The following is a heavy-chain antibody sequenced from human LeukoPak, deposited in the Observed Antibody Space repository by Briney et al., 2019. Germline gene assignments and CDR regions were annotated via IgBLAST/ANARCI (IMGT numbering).Heavy chain of an antibody. J-gene: IGHJ4*02. D-gene: IGHD6-13*01. Sequence: GSLRLSCAASGFTFSSYAMSWVRQAPGKGLEWVSYISSSSSTIYYADSVKGRFTISRDNAKNSLYLQMNSLRAEDTAVYYCAKDSRTTYDSSWLYYFDSWGQGTLVTVSS. V-gene: IGHV3-48*01. CDR2: ISSSSSTI. CDR1: GFTFSSYA. CDR3: AKDSRTTYDSSWLYYFDS.